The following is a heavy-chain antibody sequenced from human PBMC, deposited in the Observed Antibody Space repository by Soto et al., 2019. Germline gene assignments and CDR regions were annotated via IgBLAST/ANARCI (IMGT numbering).Heavy chain of an antibody. D-gene: IGHD2-15*01. J-gene: IGHJ2*01. CDR3: AREGLLRYFDL. V-gene: IGHV3-53*01. CDR1: GFTVSTNY. Sequence: EVQLVESGGGLMQPGGTLRLYCAASGFTVSTNYMSWVRQAPGKGLEWVSIIYSGGSIYYADSVKDRFTISRDNSKNTVYLQMNSLRAEDTAMYYCAREGLLRYFDLWGRGTLVTVSS. CDR2: IYSGGSI.